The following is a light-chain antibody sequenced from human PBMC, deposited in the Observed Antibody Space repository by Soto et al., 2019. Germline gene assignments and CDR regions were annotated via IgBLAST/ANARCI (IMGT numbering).Light chain of an antibody. CDR1: QSISTW. Sequence: DIQMTQSPSTLSASVGDRVTITFRASQSISTWLAWYQQTPGKAPRLLIYDASNLASGVPSRFSGSGSGTEFTLTISSLQPDDFATYYCQHYKSPLTFGGGTKVDI. V-gene: IGKV1-5*01. CDR2: DAS. J-gene: IGKJ4*01. CDR3: QHYKSPLT.